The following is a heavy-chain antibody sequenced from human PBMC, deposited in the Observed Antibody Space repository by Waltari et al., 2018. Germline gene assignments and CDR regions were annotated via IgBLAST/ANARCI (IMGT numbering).Heavy chain of an antibody. J-gene: IGHJ3*02. CDR2: ISSSSSYI. D-gene: IGHD5-12*01. CDR3: ARDRSGYDAFDI. V-gene: IGHV3-21*01. CDR1: VFTFSSYS. Sequence: EVQLVESGGGLVKPGVSLRLSCAASVFTFSSYSMNWVRQAPGQGLEWVSSISSSSSYIYDEDLVKGRFTIARDNAKNSQYLQMNSRRAEDTVVYYCARDRSGYDAFDIWGQGTMVTVSS.